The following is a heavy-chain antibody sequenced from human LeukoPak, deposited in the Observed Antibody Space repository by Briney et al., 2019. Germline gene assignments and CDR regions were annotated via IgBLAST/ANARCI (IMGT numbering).Heavy chain of an antibody. D-gene: IGHD3-3*01. J-gene: IGHJ4*02. Sequence: SVKVSCKASGGTFSNFAVSWVRQAPGQGLEWMGGIIPVFGAATYAENFQDRVTITADESTGTAYMELSSLKSDDTAVYYCARWAAPRESGGDFWSGPFDYWGQGTLVTVSS. V-gene: IGHV1-69*01. CDR1: GGTFSNFA. CDR2: IIPVFGAA. CDR3: ARWAAPRESGGDFWSGPFDY.